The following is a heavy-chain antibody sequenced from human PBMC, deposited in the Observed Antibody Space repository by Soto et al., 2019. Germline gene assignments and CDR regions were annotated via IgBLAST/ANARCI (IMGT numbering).Heavy chain of an antibody. Sequence: SVTLSVTCTVSGGSSSCYYWIWIRQPPGKGLEWIGYMYYIGGSNYNPSLNSRVTISVDTSKNQFSLKLTSVTAADTAVYHCARGGYCNGSACRGAFYYFQYGTAVWGQRTTVTGSS. V-gene: IGHV4-59*01. CDR1: GGSSSCYY. D-gene: IGHD2-15*01. CDR3: ARGGYCNGSACRGAFYYFQYGTAV. CDR2: MYYIGGS. J-gene: IGHJ6*02.